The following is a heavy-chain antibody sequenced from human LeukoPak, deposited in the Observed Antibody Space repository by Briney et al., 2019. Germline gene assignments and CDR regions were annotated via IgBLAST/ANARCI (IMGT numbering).Heavy chain of an antibody. Sequence: SVKVSCKASGGTFSSYAISWVRQAPGQGLEWMGRIIPILGITNYAQKFQGRVTITADKSTSTAYMELSSLRSEDTAVYYCAREDGTMIVVGPFDYWGQGTLVTVSS. D-gene: IGHD3-22*01. V-gene: IGHV1-69*04. CDR1: GGTFSSYA. CDR3: AREDGTMIVVGPFDY. J-gene: IGHJ4*02. CDR2: IIPILGIT.